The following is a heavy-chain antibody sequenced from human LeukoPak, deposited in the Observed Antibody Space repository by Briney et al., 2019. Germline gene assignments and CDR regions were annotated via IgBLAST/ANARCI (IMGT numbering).Heavy chain of an antibody. V-gene: IGHV1-2*02. D-gene: IGHD3-10*01. J-gene: IGHJ3*02. Sequence: ASVKVSCKASGYTFIGYYIHWVRQAPGQGLEWMGWIHPNTGGTNYAQNFQGRVTMTRDTSTSTVYMELSSLRSEDTAVYYCALGVVRGVSNAFDIWGQGTMVTVSS. CDR3: ALGVVRGVSNAFDI. CDR1: GYTFIGYY. CDR2: IHPNTGGT.